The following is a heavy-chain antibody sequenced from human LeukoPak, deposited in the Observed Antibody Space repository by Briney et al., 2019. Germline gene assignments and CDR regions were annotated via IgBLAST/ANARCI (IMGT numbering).Heavy chain of an antibody. Sequence: GGSLRLSCAASGFTFSSYAMSWVRQASGKGLEWVANIKQDGSEKYYVDSVKGRFTISRDNAKNSLYLQMNSLRADDTAVFYCAIITRRLERPIVWGQGTLVTVSS. D-gene: IGHD1-1*01. CDR1: GFTFSSYA. J-gene: IGHJ4*02. CDR2: IKQDGSEK. CDR3: AIITRRLERPIV. V-gene: IGHV3-7*01.